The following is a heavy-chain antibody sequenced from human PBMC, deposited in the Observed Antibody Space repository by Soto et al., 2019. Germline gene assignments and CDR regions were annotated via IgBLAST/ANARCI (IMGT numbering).Heavy chain of an antibody. Sequence: GGSLRLSCAASGFTFSSYAMSWVRQAPGKGLEWVSAISGSGGSTYYADSVKGRFTISRDNSKNTLYLQMNSLRAEDTAVYYCAKTKLLSVYYYGSGSEYDYWGQGTLVTVSS. CDR3: AKTKLLSVYYYGSGSEYDY. D-gene: IGHD3-10*01. CDR2: ISGSGGST. V-gene: IGHV3-23*01. J-gene: IGHJ4*02. CDR1: GFTFSSYA.